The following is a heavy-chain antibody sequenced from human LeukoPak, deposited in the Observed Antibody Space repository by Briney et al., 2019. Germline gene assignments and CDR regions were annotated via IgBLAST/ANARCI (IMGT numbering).Heavy chain of an antibody. V-gene: IGHV3-21*01. CDR2: ISSSSTYI. Sequence: GGSLRLSCAASGFTFSTYSMNWVRQAPGKGLEWVSSISSSSTYIYYADSVKGRFTISRDNAKNSLYLQMNSLRAEDTAVYYCARFPQQDNTPIFGVITEDYWGQGTLVTVSS. D-gene: IGHD3-3*01. CDR3: ARFPQQDNTPIFGVITEDY. CDR1: GFTFSTYS. J-gene: IGHJ4*02.